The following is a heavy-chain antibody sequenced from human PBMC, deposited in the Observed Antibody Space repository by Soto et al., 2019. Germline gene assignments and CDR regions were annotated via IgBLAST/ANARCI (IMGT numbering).Heavy chain of an antibody. CDR2: IYYSGST. D-gene: IGHD3-22*01. CDR3: GRHIPYVRYYYDSSGYSAPFDY. Sequence: SETLSLTCTVSGGSISSYYWSWIRQPPGKGLEWIGYIYYSGSTNYNPSLKSRVTISVDTSKNQFSLKLSSVTAADTAVYYCGRHIPYVRYYYDSSGYSAPFDYWGQGTLVTVSS. J-gene: IGHJ4*02. CDR1: GGSISSYY. V-gene: IGHV4-59*08.